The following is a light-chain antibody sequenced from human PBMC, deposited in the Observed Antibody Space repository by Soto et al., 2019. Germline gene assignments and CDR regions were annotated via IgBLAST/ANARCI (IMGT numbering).Light chain of an antibody. J-gene: IGKJ1*01. Sequence: QAPPTLSVSSRERATLSCRASQSVSSNLAWYQQKPGQAPRLLIYGASTRATGIPARFSGSGSGTVFTLTISRLQSEDFAVYYCQQYSTWPPATSAQGT. CDR2: GAS. V-gene: IGKV3-15*01. CDR3: QQYSTWPPAT. CDR1: QSVSSN.